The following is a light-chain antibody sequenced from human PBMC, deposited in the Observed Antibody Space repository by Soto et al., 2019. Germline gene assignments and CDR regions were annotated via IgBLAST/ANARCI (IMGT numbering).Light chain of an antibody. CDR2: EVI. J-gene: IGLJ2*01. Sequence: QSVLTQPASVSGSPGQSITISCTGTSSDIGGYHFVSWYQQHPGIAPKLMIYEVINRPSGVSYRFSGSKSGNTASLTISGLQAEDEADYYCSSYTSTSIPVVFGGGTQLTVL. CDR3: SSYTSTSIPVV. CDR1: SSDIGGYHF. V-gene: IGLV2-14*01.